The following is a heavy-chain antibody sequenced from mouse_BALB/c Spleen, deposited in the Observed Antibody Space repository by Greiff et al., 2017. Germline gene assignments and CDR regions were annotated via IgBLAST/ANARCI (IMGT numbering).Heavy chain of an antibody. CDR3: ARSDYYGYVYYAMDY. D-gene: IGHD1-2*01. Sequence: VQLVESGPELVKPGASVKISCKASGYTFTDYYINWVKQKPGQGLEWIGWIYPGSGNTKYNEKFKGKATLTVDTSSSTAYMQLSSLTSEDTAVYFCARSDYYGYVYYAMDYWGQGTSVTVSA. CDR1: GYTFTDYY. V-gene: IGHV1-84*02. J-gene: IGHJ4*01. CDR2: IYPGSGNT.